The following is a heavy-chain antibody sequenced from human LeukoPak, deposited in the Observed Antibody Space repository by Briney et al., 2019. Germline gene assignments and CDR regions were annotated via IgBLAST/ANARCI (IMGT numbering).Heavy chain of an antibody. D-gene: IGHD3-3*01. CDR1: EFTFSSYS. CDR3: ARDTGDYDFWSGYYYYFDY. J-gene: IGHJ4*02. CDR2: ISSSSSYI. V-gene: IGHV3-21*01. Sequence: GGSLRLSCAASEFTFSSYSMNWVRQAPGKGLEWVSSISSSSSYIYYADSVKGRFTISRDNAKNSLYLQMNSLRAEDTAVYYCARDTGDYDFWSGYYYYFDYWGQGTLVTVSS.